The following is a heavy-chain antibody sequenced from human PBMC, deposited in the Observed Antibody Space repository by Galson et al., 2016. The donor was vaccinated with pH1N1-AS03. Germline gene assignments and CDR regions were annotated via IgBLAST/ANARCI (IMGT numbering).Heavy chain of an antibody. CDR3: ARESPLNYYLDL. J-gene: IGHJ2*01. V-gene: IGHV3-7*03. CDR2: IRQDGSEE. D-gene: IGHD1-7*01. CDR1: GFTFSSYA. Sequence: SLRLSCAASGFTFSSYAIHWVRQAPGKGLEWVANIRQDGSEEYYVDSVEGRFTISRDNAKNSLYLQMNSLRGEDRAVYYCARESPLNYYLDLWAVAPWSLSPQ.